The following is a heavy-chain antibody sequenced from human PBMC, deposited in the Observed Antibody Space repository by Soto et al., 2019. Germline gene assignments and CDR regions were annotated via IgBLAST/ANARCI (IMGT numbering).Heavy chain of an antibody. CDR3: AKKGPPRDAFDI. Sequence: EVQLLESGGGLVQPGGSLRLSCAVSGFTFSSYAMSWVRQAPGKGPEWVSVISAGGSNTYYAESVKGLFTISRDNSKNQLYLQMNSLRDEDTAVYYCAKKGPPRDAFDIWGQVTMVTVST. J-gene: IGHJ3*02. CDR2: ISAGGSNT. CDR1: GFTFSSYA. V-gene: IGHV3-23*01.